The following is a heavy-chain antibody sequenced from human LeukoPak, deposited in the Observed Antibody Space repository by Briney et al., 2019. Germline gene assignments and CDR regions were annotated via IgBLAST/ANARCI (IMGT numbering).Heavy chain of an antibody. CDR2: IYYSGST. CDR3: ATFTYYDFWSGYPAEDY. Sequence: PSETLSLTCTVSGGSVSSGSYYWSWIRQPPGKGLEWIGYIYYSGSTYYNPSLKSRVTISVDTSKNQFSLKLSSVTAADTAVYYCATFTYYDFWSGYPAEDYWGQGTLVTVSS. J-gene: IGHJ4*02. CDR1: GGSVSSGSYY. D-gene: IGHD3-3*01. V-gene: IGHV4-61*01.